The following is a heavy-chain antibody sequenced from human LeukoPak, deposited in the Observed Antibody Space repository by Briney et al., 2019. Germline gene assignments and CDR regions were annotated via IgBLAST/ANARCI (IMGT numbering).Heavy chain of an antibody. CDR1: GFTFSSYS. J-gene: IGHJ6*03. D-gene: IGHD2-2*01. CDR2: ISSSSSYV. Sequence: GGSLRLSCAASGFTFSSYSMNWVRQAPGKGLEWVSSISSSSSYVYYADSVKGRFTISRDNAKNSLYLQMNSLRAEDTAVYYCARGRRGCSSTSCQRGYYYYYMDVWGKGTTVTISS. V-gene: IGHV3-21*01. CDR3: ARGRRGCSSTSCQRGYYYYYMDV.